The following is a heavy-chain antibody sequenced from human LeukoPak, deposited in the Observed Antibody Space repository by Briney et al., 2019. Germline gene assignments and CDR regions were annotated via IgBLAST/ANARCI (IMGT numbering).Heavy chain of an antibody. Sequence: GGSLRLSCAASGFTFSDYYMSWIRQAPGKGLEWVSYISSSGSTIYYADSVKGRSTISRDNAKNSLYLQMNSLRAEDTAVYYCARDQPPADYGPNFDYWGQGTLVTVSS. D-gene: IGHD4-17*01. J-gene: IGHJ4*02. CDR2: ISSSGSTI. CDR3: ARDQPPADYGPNFDY. V-gene: IGHV3-11*01. CDR1: GFTFSDYY.